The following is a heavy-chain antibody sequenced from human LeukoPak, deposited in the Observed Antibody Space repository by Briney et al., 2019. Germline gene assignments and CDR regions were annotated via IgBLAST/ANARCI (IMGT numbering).Heavy chain of an antibody. Sequence: GGSLRLSCAASGFTFSSYAMSWVRQAPGKGLEWVSAISGRGGSTYYADSVKGRFTISRDNSKNTLYLQMNSLRAEDTAVYYCAKSLRTLRYFDWLLYADYWGQGTLVTVSS. CDR1: GFTFSSYA. CDR3: AKSLRTLRYFDWLLYADY. D-gene: IGHD3-9*01. J-gene: IGHJ4*02. CDR2: ISGRGGST. V-gene: IGHV3-23*01.